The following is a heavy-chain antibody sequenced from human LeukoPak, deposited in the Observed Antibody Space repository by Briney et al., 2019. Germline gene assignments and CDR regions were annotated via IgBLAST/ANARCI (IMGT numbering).Heavy chain of an antibody. CDR1: EFSVGSNY. J-gene: IGHJ3*02. CDR2: ISSSSSYI. D-gene: IGHD3-10*01. V-gene: IGHV3-21*01. Sequence: PGGSLRLSCAASEFSVGSNYMTWVRQAPGKGLEWVSSISSSSSYIYYADSVKGRFTISRDNAKNSLYLQMNSLRAEDTAVYYCARASKGYGSGSYYAFDIWGQGTMVTVSS. CDR3: ARASKGYGSGSYYAFDI.